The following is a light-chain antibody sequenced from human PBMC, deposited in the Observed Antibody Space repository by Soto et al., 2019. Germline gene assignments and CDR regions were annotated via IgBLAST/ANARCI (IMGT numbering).Light chain of an antibody. J-gene: IGKJ5*01. CDR1: QSVGGN. Sequence: EIVLTQSPGSLSLSPCERSTLSCRASQSVGGNVAWYQQIPGQPPKLLIFGASSRATGIADKFSGSGSGTDFTLTISRLEPADFALYYCQHYGAAPITFGQGTRLEIK. CDR2: GAS. CDR3: QHYGAAPIT. V-gene: IGKV3-20*01.